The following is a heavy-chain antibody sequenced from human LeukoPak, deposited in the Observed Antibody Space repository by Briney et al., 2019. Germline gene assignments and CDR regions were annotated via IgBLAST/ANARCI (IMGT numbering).Heavy chain of an antibody. D-gene: IGHD3-3*01. Sequence: SETLSLTCAVYGGSFSGYYWSWIRQPPGKGLEWIGEINHSGSTNYNPSLMSRVTISVDTSKNQFSLKLSSVTAADTAVYYCARGPRDFWSGYYFYFDYWGQGTLVTVSS. CDR2: INHSGST. CDR1: GGSFSGYY. CDR3: ARGPRDFWSGYYFYFDY. V-gene: IGHV4-34*01. J-gene: IGHJ4*02.